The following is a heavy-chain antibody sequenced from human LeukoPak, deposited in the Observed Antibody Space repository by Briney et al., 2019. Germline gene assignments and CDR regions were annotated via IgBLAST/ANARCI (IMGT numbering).Heavy chain of an antibody. CDR1: GGTFTSYA. CDR2: IIPIFGTA. D-gene: IGHD6-19*01. J-gene: IGHJ4*02. Sequence: SVKVSCKASGGTFTSYAISWVRQAPGQGLEWMGRIIPIFGTANYAQKFQGRVTITTDESTSTAYMELSSLRSEDTAVYYCARDPGRRAGDYWGQGTLVTVSS. V-gene: IGHV1-69*05. CDR3: ARDPGRRAGDY.